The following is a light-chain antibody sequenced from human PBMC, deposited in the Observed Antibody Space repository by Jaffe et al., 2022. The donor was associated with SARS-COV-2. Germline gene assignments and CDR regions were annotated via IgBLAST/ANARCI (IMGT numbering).Light chain of an antibody. J-gene: IGLJ3*02. CDR1: NSDVGSYNY. Sequence: QSALTQPASVSGSPGQSITISCTGTNSDVGSYNYVSWYQQHPGKAPKLVIYGVSNRPSGVSDRFSGSKSGNTASLTISGVQAEDEADYYCSSYTGSRNTRVFGGGTKLTVL. V-gene: IGLV2-14*03. CDR3: SSYTGSRNTRV. CDR2: GVS.